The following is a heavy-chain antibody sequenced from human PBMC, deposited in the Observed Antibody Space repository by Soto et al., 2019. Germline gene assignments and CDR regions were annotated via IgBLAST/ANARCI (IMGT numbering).Heavy chain of an antibody. J-gene: IGHJ5*02. CDR2: MNPNSGNT. V-gene: IGHV1-8*01. Sequence: ASVKVSCKASGYTFTSYDINWVRQATGQGLEWMGWMNPNSGNTGYAQKFQGRVTMTRNTSISTAYMELSSLRSEDTAVYYCARGLLKLERRTRGGWFDPWGQGTLVTVSS. CDR3: ARGLLKLERRTRGGWFDP. D-gene: IGHD1-1*01. CDR1: GYTFTSYD.